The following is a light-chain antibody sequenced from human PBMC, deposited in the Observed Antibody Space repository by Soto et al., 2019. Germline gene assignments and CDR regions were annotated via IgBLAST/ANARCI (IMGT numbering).Light chain of an antibody. Sequence: AIQMTQSPSSLSASVGDRVTITCRASQSISTYLAWYQQKPGKAPKLLIYAASSLQSGVPSRFSASGSGTDFTLTISSLQSEDFAVYYCQQYNNWPLTFGQGTRLEIK. CDR1: QSISTY. V-gene: IGKV1-6*01. CDR3: QQYNNWPLT. CDR2: AAS. J-gene: IGKJ5*01.